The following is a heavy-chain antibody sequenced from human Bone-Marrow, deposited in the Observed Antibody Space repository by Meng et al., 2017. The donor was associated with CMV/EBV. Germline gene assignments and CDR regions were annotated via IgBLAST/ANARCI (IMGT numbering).Heavy chain of an antibody. CDR2: GRT. J-gene: IGHJ4*02. V-gene: IGHV4-39*07. CDR3: AKTSTGDFDS. D-gene: IGHD7-27*01. CDR1: GASISSSSYY. Sequence: QTLSLTCSVSGASISSSSYYWVWIRQPPGKGLEYIGGRTYYNPSLKSRVTISVDTSKNQFSLKLSSVTAADTAVYFCAKTSTGDFDSWGQGTLVTVSS.